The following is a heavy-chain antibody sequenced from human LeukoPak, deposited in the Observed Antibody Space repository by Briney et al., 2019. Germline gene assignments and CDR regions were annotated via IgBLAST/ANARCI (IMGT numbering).Heavy chain of an antibody. D-gene: IGHD3-22*01. CDR3: ARDPYYYDSSGYEPHFDY. CDR1: GYTFTGYY. J-gene: IGHJ4*02. Sequence: ASVKVSCKASGYTFTGYYMHWVRQAPGQGLEWMGWINPNSGGTNYAQKFQGRVTMTRDTSISTAYMEPSRLRSDDTAVYYCARDPYYYDSSGYEPHFDYWGQGTLVTVSS. V-gene: IGHV1-2*02. CDR2: INPNSGGT.